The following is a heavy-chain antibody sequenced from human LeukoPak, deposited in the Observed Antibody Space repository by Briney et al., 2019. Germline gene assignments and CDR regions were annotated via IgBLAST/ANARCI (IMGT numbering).Heavy chain of an antibody. V-gene: IGHV3-9*01. J-gene: IGHJ4*02. D-gene: IGHD1-26*01. CDR1: GFTFDDYA. CDR3: ARVPSGGSGSYESPGEVYYFDY. CDR2: ISWNSGSI. Sequence: PGGSLRLSCAASGFTFDDYAMHWVRQAPGKGLEWVSGISWNSGSIGYADSVKGRFTISRDNSKNTLYLQMNSLRAEDTAVYYCARVPSGGSGSYESPGEVYYFDYWGQGTLVTVSS.